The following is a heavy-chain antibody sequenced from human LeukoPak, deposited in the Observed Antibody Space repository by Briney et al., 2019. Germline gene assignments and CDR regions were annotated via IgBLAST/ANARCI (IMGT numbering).Heavy chain of an antibody. V-gene: IGHV3-30*04. Sequence: GRSLRLSCAASGFTFSNYAMHWVRQAPGKGLEWVAILSSAGTNKDYADSVKGRFTISRDNSKNTLYLQMDSLRVEDTAVYSCARERPSTAFGVAHYSYRDLWGKGPTVSVSS. D-gene: IGHD3-3*01. CDR2: LSSAGTNK. CDR3: ARERPSTAFGVAHYSYRDL. J-gene: IGHJ6*03. CDR1: GFTFSNYA.